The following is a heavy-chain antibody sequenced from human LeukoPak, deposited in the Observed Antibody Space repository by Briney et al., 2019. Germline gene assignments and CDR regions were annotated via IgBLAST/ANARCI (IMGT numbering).Heavy chain of an antibody. CDR1: GASINSHY. Sequence: TETLSLTCTVSGASINSHYWSWIRQPAGKGLEWIGRIYISGSTNYNSSLQSRVTMSVDTSKNQFSLKLSSVTAADTAVYYCARALNPLPGTYYFDYWGQGTLVTVSS. CDR2: IYISGST. D-gene: IGHD2-15*01. J-gene: IGHJ4*02. V-gene: IGHV4-4*07. CDR3: ARALNPLPGTYYFDY.